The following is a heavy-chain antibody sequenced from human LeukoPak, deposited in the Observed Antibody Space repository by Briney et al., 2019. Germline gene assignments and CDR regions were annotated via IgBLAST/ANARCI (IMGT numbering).Heavy chain of an antibody. V-gene: IGHV1-24*01. CDR1: GYTLTELS. CDR3: AGIAVAGWLDAFDI. D-gene: IGHD6-19*01. J-gene: IGHJ3*02. Sequence: ASVKVSCKVSGYTLTELSMHWVRQAPGKGLEWMGGFDPEDGETIYAQKFQGRVTMTEDTSTDTAYMELSSLRSEDTAVYYCAGIAVAGWLDAFDIWGQGTMVTVSS. CDR2: FDPEDGET.